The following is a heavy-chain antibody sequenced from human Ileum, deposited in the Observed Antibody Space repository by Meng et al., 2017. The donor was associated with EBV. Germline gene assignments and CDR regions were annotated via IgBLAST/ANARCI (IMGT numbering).Heavy chain of an antibody. D-gene: IGHD3-22*01. Sequence: QVQVVQSGAEVTRPGXSVKVSCKASGYTFTGYYMQWVRQAPGQGLEWMGRINPNNGGANYAQQFQGRVTMTTDTSISTAYMELSRLRSDDTAVYYCARDLSGYYSFVDYRGQGTLVTVSS. CDR3: ARDLSGYYSFVDY. V-gene: IGHV1-2*06. CDR2: INPNNGGA. J-gene: IGHJ4*02. CDR1: GYTFTGYY.